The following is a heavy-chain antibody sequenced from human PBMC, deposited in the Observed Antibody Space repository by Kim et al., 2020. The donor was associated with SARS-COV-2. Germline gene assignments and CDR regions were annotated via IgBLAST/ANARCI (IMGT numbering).Heavy chain of an antibody. J-gene: IGHJ4*02. V-gene: IGHV4-59*01. Sequence: PSLKIRVIISVDTSKNQFSLKLSSATAADAAVYYCATLRYSSNWYYFDYWGQGTLVTVTS. CDR3: ATLRYSSNWYYFDY. D-gene: IGHD6-13*01.